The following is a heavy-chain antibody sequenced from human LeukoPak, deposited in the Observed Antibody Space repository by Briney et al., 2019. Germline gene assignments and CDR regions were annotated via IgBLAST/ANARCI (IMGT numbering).Heavy chain of an antibody. J-gene: IGHJ3*02. CDR3: ARNGPSYDAFDI. V-gene: IGHV3-30*04. D-gene: IGHD3-10*01. CDR2: ISYDGSNK. Sequence: PGGSLRLSCAASGFTFSSYAMHWVRQAPGKGLEWVAVISYDGSNKYYADSVKGRFTISRDNSKNTLYLQMNSLRAEDTAVYYCARNGPSYDAFDIWGQGTMVTVSS. CDR1: GFTFSSYA.